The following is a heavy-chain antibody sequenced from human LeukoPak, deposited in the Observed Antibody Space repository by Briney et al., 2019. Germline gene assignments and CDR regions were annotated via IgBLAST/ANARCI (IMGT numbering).Heavy chain of an antibody. CDR1: GFTFDTYS. Sequence: GGSLRLSCVASGFTFDTYSMNWIRQAPGKGLEWTSYITDDSKTMYYADSVKGRFTISRDNAKNALYLQMNSLRGEDTAVYYCVARGGWARFDYWGQGTLVTFSS. V-gene: IGHV3-48*04. CDR2: ITDDSKTM. J-gene: IGHJ4*02. D-gene: IGHD6-19*01. CDR3: VARGGWARFDY.